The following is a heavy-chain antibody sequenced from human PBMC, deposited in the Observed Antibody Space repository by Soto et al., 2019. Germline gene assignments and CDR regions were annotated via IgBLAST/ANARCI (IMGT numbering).Heavy chain of an antibody. CDR1: GGSINSDAYY. Sequence: QLHVQESGPGLVKPSETLSLTCTVSGGSINSDAYYWGWIRQPPGKGLEWIGSLHYTGAAFYKPSLSSRVTISGDMSHRQSFLELTSVTAADTAVYFCATIINTGVAGRGYFEIWCQGTMVTVSS. J-gene: IGHJ3*02. CDR2: LHYTGAA. CDR3: ATIINTGVAGRGYFEI. V-gene: IGHV4-39*01. D-gene: IGHD3-3*01.